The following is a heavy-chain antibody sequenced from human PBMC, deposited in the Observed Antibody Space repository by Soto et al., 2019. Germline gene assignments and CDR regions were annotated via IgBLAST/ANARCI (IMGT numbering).Heavy chain of an antibody. D-gene: IGHD3-22*01. V-gene: IGHV3-7*04. J-gene: IGHJ6*02. Sequence: GGSLRLSCAASGFTFSSYGRSWVRPAPGKGLEWVVNIKQDGSEKYYVDSVKGRFTISRDNAKNSLYLQMNSLRAEDTAVYYCARFYYDSSGYLPSPYYYYYGMDVWGQGTTVTVSS. CDR3: ARFYYDSSGYLPSPYYYYYGMDV. CDR1: GFTFSSYG. CDR2: IKQDGSEK.